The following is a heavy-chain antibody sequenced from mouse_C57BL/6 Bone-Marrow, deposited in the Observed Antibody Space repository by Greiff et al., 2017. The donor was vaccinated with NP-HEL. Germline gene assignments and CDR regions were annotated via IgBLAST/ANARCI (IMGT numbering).Heavy chain of an antibody. CDR3: ARYYYGSRGWYFDV. J-gene: IGHJ1*03. CDR2: IDPNSGGT. V-gene: IGHV1-72*01. CDR1: GYTFTSYW. D-gene: IGHD1-1*01. Sequence: VQLQQPGAELVKPGASVKLSCKASGYTFTSYWMHWVKQRPGRGREWIGRIDPNSGGTKFNEKFKTKDTLTEDKPSSTAYMQLSSLTSEDSAVYYCARYYYGSRGWYFDVGGRGTTVTVSA.